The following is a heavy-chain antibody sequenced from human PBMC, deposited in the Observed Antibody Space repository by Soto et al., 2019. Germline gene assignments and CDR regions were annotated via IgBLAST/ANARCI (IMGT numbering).Heavy chain of an antibody. CDR2: ISHNGAT. Sequence: QVQLQESGPGLVKPSGTLSLTCAVSGDSISSSNWWSWVRQAPGKGLEWIGEISHNGATTYNPSLMSRATISVDPSKNHFSPKLTSVTAADTAVYICARDLRTGTDFWGRGTLVTVAS. CDR3: ARDLRTGTDF. D-gene: IGHD1-1*01. V-gene: IGHV4-4*02. J-gene: IGHJ4*02. CDR1: GDSISSSNW.